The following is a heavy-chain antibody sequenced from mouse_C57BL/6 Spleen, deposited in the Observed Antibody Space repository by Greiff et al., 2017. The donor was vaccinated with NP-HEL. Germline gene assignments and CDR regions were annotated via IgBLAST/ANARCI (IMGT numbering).Heavy chain of an antibody. V-gene: IGHV1-53*01. CDR2: INPSNGGT. CDR3: AREGPYDYDGAWFAY. J-gene: IGHJ3*01. D-gene: IGHD2-4*01. CDR1: GYTFSSYW. Sequence: QVQLQQPGTELVKPGASVKLSCKASGYTFSSYWMHWVKQRPGQGLEWIGNINPSNGGTNYNEKFKSKATLTVDKSSSTAYMQLSSLTSEDSAVYYCAREGPYDYDGAWFAYWGQGTLVTVSA.